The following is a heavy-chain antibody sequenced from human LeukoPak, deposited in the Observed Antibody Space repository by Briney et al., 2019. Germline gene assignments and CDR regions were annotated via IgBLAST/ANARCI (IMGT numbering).Heavy chain of an antibody. J-gene: IGHJ4*02. V-gene: IGHV1-2*02. CDR3: ARGKQWLVIGSFDY. Sequence: ASVKVSCKASGYTLAGYYMHWVRQAPGQGLEWMGWINPNSGGTNYAQKFQGRVTMTRDTSISTAYMELSRLRSDDTAVYYCARGKQWLVIGSFDYWGQGTLVTVSS. CDR2: INPNSGGT. D-gene: IGHD6-19*01. CDR1: GYTLAGYY.